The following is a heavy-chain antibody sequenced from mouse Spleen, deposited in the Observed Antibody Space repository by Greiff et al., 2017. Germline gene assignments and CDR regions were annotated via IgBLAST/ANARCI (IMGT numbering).Heavy chain of an antibody. CDR3: ARYSLKGNFFDV. CDR2: IWWDDDK. Sequence: QVTLKESGPGILQPSQTLSLTCSFSGFSLSTFGMGVGWIRQPPGMGLEWLAHIWWDDDKYYNPALKSRLTSSKDTSKNQVFLKIADVDTADTATYYCARYSLKGNFFDVWGAGTTVTVSS. CDR1: GFSLSTFGMG. J-gene: IGHJ1*01. V-gene: IGHV8-8*01.